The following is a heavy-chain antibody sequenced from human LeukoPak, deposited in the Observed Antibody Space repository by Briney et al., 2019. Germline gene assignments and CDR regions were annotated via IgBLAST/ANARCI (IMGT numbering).Heavy chain of an antibody. D-gene: IGHD3-16*02. Sequence: GESLKISCKGGGYTFTNYWIVWVRQMPGKGLEWMGVIYYDDSETQYSPSFQGQVTISADKSISTAYLQWSSLKASDTAMYYCASRLNYDYVWGSYRYPLDAFDIWGQGTMVTVSS. J-gene: IGHJ3*02. CDR3: ASRLNYDYVWGSYRYPLDAFDI. V-gene: IGHV5-51*01. CDR2: IYYDDSET. CDR1: GYTFTNYW.